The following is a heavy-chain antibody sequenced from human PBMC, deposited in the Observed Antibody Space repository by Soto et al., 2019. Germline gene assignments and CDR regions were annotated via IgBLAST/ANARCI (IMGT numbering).Heavy chain of an antibody. V-gene: IGHV4-39*01. J-gene: IGHJ4*02. D-gene: IGHD5-12*01. Sequence: PSETLSLTCTVSGGSISSSSYYWGWIRQPPGKGLEWIGSIYYSGSTYYNPSLKSRVTISVDTSKNQFSLKLSSVTAADTAVYYCARPGSVYDWGHYWGQGTLVTVSS. CDR2: IYYSGST. CDR3: ARPGSVYDWGHY. CDR1: GGSISSSSYY.